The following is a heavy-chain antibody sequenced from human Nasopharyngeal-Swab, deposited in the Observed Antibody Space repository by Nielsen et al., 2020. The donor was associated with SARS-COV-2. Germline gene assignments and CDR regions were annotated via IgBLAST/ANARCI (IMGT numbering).Heavy chain of an antibody. D-gene: IGHD5-18*01. CDR2: MNPNSGNT. Sequence: WVRQAPGQGLEWMGWMNPNSGNTGYAQKFQGRVTMTRNTSISTAYMELSSLRSEDTAVYYCARAGKIQLWFSSLYYFDYWGQGTLVTVSS. CDR3: ARAGKIQLWFSSLYYFDY. V-gene: IGHV1-8*01. J-gene: IGHJ4*02.